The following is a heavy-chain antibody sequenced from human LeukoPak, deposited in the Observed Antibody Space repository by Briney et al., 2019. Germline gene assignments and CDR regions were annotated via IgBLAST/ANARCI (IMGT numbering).Heavy chain of an antibody. Sequence: TGGSLRLSCAASGFTFSNYWMSWVRQAPGKGLEWVANIKEDGSDKNYVDSVRGRFTISRDNAKNALYLQMNSLRAEGTAVYYCGKEIPGGTKSLDFWGQGTVVNVS. D-gene: IGHD1-7*01. V-gene: IGHV3-7*04. CDR2: IKEDGSDK. J-gene: IGHJ4*02. CDR3: GKEIPGGTKSLDF. CDR1: GFTFSNYW.